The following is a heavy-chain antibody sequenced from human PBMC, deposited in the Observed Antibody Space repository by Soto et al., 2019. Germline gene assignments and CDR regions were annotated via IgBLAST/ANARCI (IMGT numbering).Heavy chain of an antibody. D-gene: IGHD2-8*01. CDR1: GYTFTRYG. CDR2: ISGYNGDT. CDR3: AKNGQPPYYYYGLDV. V-gene: IGHV1-18*01. Sequence: ASVKVSCKASGYTFTRYGISWVRQAPGQGLEWMGWISGYNGDTNYAQKFQDRVSMTIDTSTGTAYMELMSLTSDDTAIYYCAKNGQPPYYYYGLDVWG. J-gene: IGHJ6*02.